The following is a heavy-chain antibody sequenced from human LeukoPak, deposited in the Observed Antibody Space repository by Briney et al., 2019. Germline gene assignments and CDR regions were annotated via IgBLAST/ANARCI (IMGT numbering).Heavy chain of an antibody. CDR1: GFTFRTYW. CDR3: ARSRSGWSRFDS. V-gene: IGHV3-7*03. D-gene: IGHD6-19*01. CDR2: IKGDESYT. J-gene: IGHJ4*02. Sequence: HPGGSLRLSCAASGFTFRTYWMSWVRQAPGKGLEWVASIKGDESYTEYVDSVKGRFTISRDNSKNTLYLQMNSLRVEDTAVFYCARSRSGWSRFDSWGQGTLLTVSS.